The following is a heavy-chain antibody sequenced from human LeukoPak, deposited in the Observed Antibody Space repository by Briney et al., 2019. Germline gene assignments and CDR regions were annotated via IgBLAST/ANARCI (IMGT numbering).Heavy chain of an antibody. J-gene: IGHJ4*02. CDR2: ISGSGGST. D-gene: IGHD3-22*01. CDR1: GFTFSSYA. CDR3: AKDRYYDSSGYYYFDY. V-gene: IGHV3-23*01. Sequence: GGSLRLSCAASGFTFSSYAMSWVRQAPGKGPEWVSAISGSGGSTYYADSVKGRFTISRDNSKNTLYLQMNSLRAEDTAVYYCAKDRYYDSSGYYYFDYWGQGTLVTVSS.